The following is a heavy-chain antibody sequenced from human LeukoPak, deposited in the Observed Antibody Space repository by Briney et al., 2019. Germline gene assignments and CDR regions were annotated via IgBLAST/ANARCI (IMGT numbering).Heavy chain of an antibody. V-gene: IGHV3-23*01. J-gene: IGHJ4*02. CDR3: VRDLYSYGWTDY. D-gene: IGHD3-16*01. Sequence: PGGSLRLSCAASGFTFKSYGMSWVRQAPGKGLEWVSVISGSGDNTNYADPVKGRFTISRDNAKNTVYLQMNSLRAEDTAVYYCVRDLYSYGWTDYWGQGTLVTVSS. CDR1: GFTFKSYG. CDR2: ISGSGDNT.